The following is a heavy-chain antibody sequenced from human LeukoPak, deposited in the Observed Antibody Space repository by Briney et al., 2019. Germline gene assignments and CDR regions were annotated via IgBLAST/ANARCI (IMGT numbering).Heavy chain of an antibody. V-gene: IGHV4-34*01. CDR3: ARPTLDPSSWYGCPPTKYFQH. D-gene: IGHD6-13*01. J-gene: IGHJ1*01. CDR2: INHSGST. Sequence: SETLSLTCAVYGGSFSGYYWSWIRQPPGKGLEWIGEINHSGSTNYNPSLKSRVTISVDTSKNQFSLKLSSVTAADTAVYYCARPTLDPSSWYGCPPTKYFQHWGQGTLVTVSS. CDR1: GGSFSGYY.